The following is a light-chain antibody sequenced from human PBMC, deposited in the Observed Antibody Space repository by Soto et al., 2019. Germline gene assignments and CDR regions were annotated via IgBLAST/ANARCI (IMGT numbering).Light chain of an antibody. CDR1: QGISSW. CDR2: AAS. CDR3: QQANSFPRT. Sequence: DIPVTQSPASVSASAGAKVTLTGRASQGISSWLAWYQQKPGKAPKLLIYAASSLQSGVPSRFSGSGSGTDFTLTINNLQPEDFATYYRQQANSFPRTFGPGTKVDIK. V-gene: IGKV1-12*01. J-gene: IGKJ3*01.